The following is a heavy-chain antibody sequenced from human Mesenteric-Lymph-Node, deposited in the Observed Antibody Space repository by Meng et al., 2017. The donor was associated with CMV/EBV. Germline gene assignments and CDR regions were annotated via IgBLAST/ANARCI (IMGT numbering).Heavy chain of an antibody. CDR3: AKDKGYDFWSGYQRGDYYYYYGMDV. J-gene: IGHJ6*02. Sequence: GESLKISCAASGFTFSSYSMNWVRQAPGKGLEWVSSISSSSSYIYYADSVKGRFTISRDNSKNTLYLQMNSLRAEDTAVYYCAKDKGYDFWSGYQRGDYYYYYGMDVWGQGTTVTVSS. V-gene: IGHV3-21*01. D-gene: IGHD3-3*01. CDR2: ISSSSSYI. CDR1: GFTFSSYS.